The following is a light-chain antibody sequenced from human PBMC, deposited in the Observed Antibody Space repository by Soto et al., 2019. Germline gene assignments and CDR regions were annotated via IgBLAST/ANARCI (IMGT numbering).Light chain of an antibody. J-gene: IGKJ1*01. CDR3: QHYGSTPWS. Sequence: IVMRQSPATLTGSQWERATLSCMASQRVSSTYLAWYQQRPGQAPRLLIYGASTRATDIPDRISGSGSGTDFTLTVSRLEPEDFAVYYCQHYGSTPWSFGQGTEVDI. CDR2: GAS. CDR1: QRVSSTY. V-gene: IGKV3-20*01.